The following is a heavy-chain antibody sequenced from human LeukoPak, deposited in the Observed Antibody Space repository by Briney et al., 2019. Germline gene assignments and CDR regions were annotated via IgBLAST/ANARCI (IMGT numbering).Heavy chain of an antibody. CDR3: ARWLFDY. V-gene: IGHV4-39*01. D-gene: IGHD5-12*01. CDR1: GGSISSSIYS. Sequence: PETLSLTCTVSGGSISSSIYSWGWIRQPPGKGLEWIGSIYYSGSTYYNPSLKSRVTITVDTSKNQFSLKLSSVTAADTAVYYCARWLFDYWGQGTLVTVSS. J-gene: IGHJ4*02. CDR2: IYYSGST.